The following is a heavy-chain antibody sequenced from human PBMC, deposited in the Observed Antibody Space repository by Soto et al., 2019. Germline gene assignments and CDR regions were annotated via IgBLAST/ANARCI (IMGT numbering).Heavy chain of an antibody. D-gene: IGHD1-1*01. V-gene: IGHV3-48*03. Sequence: GGSLRLSCAASGFTFSAFEMNWVRQAPGKGLEWLSYIYNSGSTMTYADSVKGRFAISRDNAKNSLYLEMYSLRAEDTAVYYCARESGGTGLDVWGQGTTGTVS. CDR2: IYNSGSTM. J-gene: IGHJ6*02. CDR1: GFTFSAFE. CDR3: ARESGGTGLDV.